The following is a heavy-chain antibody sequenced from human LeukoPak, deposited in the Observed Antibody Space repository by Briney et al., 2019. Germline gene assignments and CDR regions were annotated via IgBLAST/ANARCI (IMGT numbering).Heavy chain of an antibody. D-gene: IGHD3-3*01. Sequence: VASVRVSCKTSGYSFTDYYIHWVRQAPGQGLEWMGWINTKSGRTSSARKFQGRVTVTRDPSITTVYMDMAWLTSDDPAIYFCARADFVDAGPYLIGPWGQGTLVTVSP. J-gene: IGHJ5*02. CDR2: INTKSGRT. CDR1: GYSFTDYY. CDR3: ARADFVDAGPYLIGP. V-gene: IGHV1-2*02.